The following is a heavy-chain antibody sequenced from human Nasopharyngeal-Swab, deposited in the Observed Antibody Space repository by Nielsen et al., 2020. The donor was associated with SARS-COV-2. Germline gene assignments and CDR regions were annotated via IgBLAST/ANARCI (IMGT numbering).Heavy chain of an antibody. J-gene: IGHJ4*02. Sequence: PGKGLEWIGEINHSGSTNYNPSLKSRVTISVDTSKNQFSLKLSSVTAADTAVYYCARDPGSGSFYFDYWGQGTLVTASS. CDR3: ARDPGSGSFYFDY. V-gene: IGHV4-34*01. CDR2: INHSGST. D-gene: IGHD3-22*01.